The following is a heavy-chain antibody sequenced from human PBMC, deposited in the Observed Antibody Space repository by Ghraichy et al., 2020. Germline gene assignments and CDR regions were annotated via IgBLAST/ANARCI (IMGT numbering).Heavy chain of an antibody. CDR3: ARDSHLMVPEYFQH. D-gene: IGHD3-10*01. V-gene: IGHV3-21*01. J-gene: IGHJ1*01. Sequence: GGSLRLSCAASGFTFSSYSMNWVRQAPGKGLEWVSSISSSSSYIYYADSVKGRFTISRDNAKNSLYLQMNSLRAEDTAVYYCARDSHLMVPEYFQHWGQGTLVTVSS. CDR2: ISSSSSYI. CDR1: GFTFSSYS.